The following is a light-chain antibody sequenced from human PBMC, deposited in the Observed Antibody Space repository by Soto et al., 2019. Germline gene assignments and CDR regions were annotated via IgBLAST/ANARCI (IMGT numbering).Light chain of an antibody. CDR3: QQYGSSPLT. Sequence: EVESTRSPDTLCLPPGDRVTHCRRASQSVSSTYLAWNQQTPGQAPRLLIHGASSRATGIPDRFSGSGSGTDFTLSISRLEPEDFPVYYCQQYGSSPLTFGGGTKVDIK. J-gene: IGKJ4*01. CDR1: QSVSSTY. V-gene: IGKV3-20*01. CDR2: GAS.